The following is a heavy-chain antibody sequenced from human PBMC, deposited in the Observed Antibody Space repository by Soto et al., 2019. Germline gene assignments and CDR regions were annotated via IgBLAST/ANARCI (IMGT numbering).Heavy chain of an antibody. CDR1: GYTFTSYG. J-gene: IGHJ4*02. CDR3: ARDAIKYYDILTGYYRGGIYFDY. D-gene: IGHD3-9*01. Sequence: GASVKVSCKASGYTFTSYGISWVRQAPGQGLEWMGWISAYNGNTNYAQKLQGRVTMTTDTSTSTAYMELRSLRSDDTAVYYCARDAIKYYDILTGYYRGGIYFDYWGQGTLVTVSS. CDR2: ISAYNGNT. V-gene: IGHV1-18*01.